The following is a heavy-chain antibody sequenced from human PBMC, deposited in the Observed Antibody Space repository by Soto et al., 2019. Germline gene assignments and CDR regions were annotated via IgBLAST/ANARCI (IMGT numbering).Heavy chain of an antibody. Sequence: GGSLRLSCAASGFTFSSYGMHWVRQAPGKGLEWVAVISYDGSNKYYADSVKGRFTISRDNSKNTLYLQMNSLRAEDTAVYYCAKANPGVVVVAATHHYYYYMDVWGKGTTVTVSS. D-gene: IGHD2-15*01. CDR1: GFTFSSYG. CDR2: ISYDGSNK. V-gene: IGHV3-30*18. CDR3: AKANPGVVVVAATHHYYYYMDV. J-gene: IGHJ6*03.